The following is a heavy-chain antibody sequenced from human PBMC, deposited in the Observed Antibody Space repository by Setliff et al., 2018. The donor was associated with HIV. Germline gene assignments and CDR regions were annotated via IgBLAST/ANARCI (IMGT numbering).Heavy chain of an antibody. CDR2: ISSSSSTI. CDR3: AGESSIAVAEYFQH. J-gene: IGHJ1*01. Sequence: PGGSLRLSCAASGFTFSSYSMNWVRQAPGKGLEWVSYISSSSSTIYYADSVKGRFIISRDNPKNTLYLQMNSLRAEDTAVYYCAGESSIAVAEYFQHWGQGTLVTVSS. D-gene: IGHD6-19*01. V-gene: IGHV3-48*01. CDR1: GFTFSSYS.